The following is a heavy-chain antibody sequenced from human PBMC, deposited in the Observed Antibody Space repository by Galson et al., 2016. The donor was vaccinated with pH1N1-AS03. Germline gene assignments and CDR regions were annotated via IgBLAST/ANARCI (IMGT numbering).Heavy chain of an antibody. CDR2: IDWDDDK. CDR3: SRLVGQAFAY. J-gene: IGHJ4*02. CDR1: GFSLSTNEMR. V-gene: IGHV2-70*03. Sequence: PALVKPTQTLTLTCTFSGFSLSTNEMRVSWIRQPPGKALEWLARIDWDDDKFYSSSLKTRLTISKDTSKNQFSLNLSSVTAADTAVYYCSRLVGQAFAYWGQGMLATVSS.